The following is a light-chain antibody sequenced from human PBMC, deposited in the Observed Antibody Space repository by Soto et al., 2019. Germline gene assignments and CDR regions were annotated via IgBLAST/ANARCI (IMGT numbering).Light chain of an antibody. J-gene: IGLJ1*01. CDR3: QSYDSSLSGCV. CDR1: SSNIGAGYD. Sequence: QSLLTQPPSVSGAPGQRVTISCTGSSSNIGAGYDVHWYQQHPGTVPKLLIYGNSNRPSGVPDRISGSKSGTSASLAITGLQAEDEADYYCQSYDSSLSGCVFGTGTKVTVL. CDR2: GNS. V-gene: IGLV1-40*01.